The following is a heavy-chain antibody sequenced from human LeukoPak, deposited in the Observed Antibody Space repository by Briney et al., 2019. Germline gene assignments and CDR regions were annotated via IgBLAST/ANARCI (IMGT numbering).Heavy chain of an antibody. D-gene: IGHD2-2*01. CDR1: GYTFTSYG. J-gene: IGHJ6*02. CDR2: ISAYNGNT. V-gene: IGHV1-18*01. Sequence: GASVKVSCKASGYTFTSYGISWVRQAPGQGLEWMGWISAYNGNTNYAQKLQGRVTMTTDTSTSTACMELRSLRSDDTAVYYCARDRFGYCSSTSCRYGMDVWGQGTTVTVSS. CDR3: ARDRFGYCSSTSCRYGMDV.